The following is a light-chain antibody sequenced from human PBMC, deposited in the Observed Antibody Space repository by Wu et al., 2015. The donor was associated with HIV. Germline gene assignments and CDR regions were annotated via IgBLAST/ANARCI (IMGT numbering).Light chain of an antibody. Sequence: IQLTQSPSALSASVGDRVTITCRASQGIHNYLAWFQQQPGKAPKLLIYAASTLLSGVPSRFSGSGYGTDFTLTISSLQPEDFATYYCQQLNSSPWPFGGGTKVEI. CDR3: QQLNSSPWP. J-gene: IGKJ4*01. V-gene: IGKV1-9*01. CDR2: AAS. CDR1: QGIHNY.